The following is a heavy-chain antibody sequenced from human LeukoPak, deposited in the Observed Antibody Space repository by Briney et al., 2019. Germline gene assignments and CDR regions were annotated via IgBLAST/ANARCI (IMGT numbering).Heavy chain of an antibody. D-gene: IGHD1-26*01. J-gene: IGHJ3*01. V-gene: IGHV4-59*01. CDR1: GASTSAYY. CDR2: SYSSGNA. Sequence: SETLSLTCTVSGASTSAYYWSWIRQPPGKGLEWIGYSYSSGNANYNPSLKSRVTISIDTSENQFSLRLTSVTAADTAIYFCAHSKRGGGYYINAFAVWGQGALVTISS. CDR3: AHSKRGGGYYINAFAV.